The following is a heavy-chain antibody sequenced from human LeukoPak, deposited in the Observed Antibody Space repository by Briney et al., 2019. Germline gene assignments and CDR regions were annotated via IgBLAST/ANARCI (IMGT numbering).Heavy chain of an antibody. CDR2: INSDGSST. Sequence: GGSLRLSCAASGFTFSSYWMHWVRQAPGKGLVWVSRINSDGSSTSYADSVEGRFTISRDNAKNTLYLQMNSLRAEDTAVYYCARAAGRYYYYYGMDVWGQGTTVTVSS. V-gene: IGHV3-74*01. CDR1: GFTFSSYW. CDR3: ARAAGRYYYYYGMDV. J-gene: IGHJ6*02.